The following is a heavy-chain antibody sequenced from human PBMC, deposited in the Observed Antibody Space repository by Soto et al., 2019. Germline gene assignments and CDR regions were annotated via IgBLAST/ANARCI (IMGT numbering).Heavy chain of an antibody. Sequence: QVQLVQSGAEVKKPGASVKVSCKASGYTFTRYGISWVRQAPGQGLEWMGWISAYNGNTNYAQKHQGRVTMTTDTTTSPADVEMRSLRSDAAAEYYSARGVGWGPLDYWGQGTLVTVSS. V-gene: IGHV1-18*01. D-gene: IGHD3-16*01. CDR2: ISAYNGNT. CDR1: GYTFTRYG. J-gene: IGHJ4*02. CDR3: ARGVGWGPLDY.